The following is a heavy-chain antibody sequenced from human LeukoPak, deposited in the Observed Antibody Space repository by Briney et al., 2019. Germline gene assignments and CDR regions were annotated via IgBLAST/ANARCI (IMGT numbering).Heavy chain of an antibody. CDR3: TRVWLQYFDY. J-gene: IGHJ4*02. D-gene: IGHD5-24*01. CDR1: GFTFSSYS. CDR2: IRSKTYDGTT. Sequence: GGSLRLSCAASGFTFSSYSMSWVRQAPGKGLEWVGFIRSKTYDGTTEYAASVKGRFTISRDDSKRIAYLQMNSLKTDDTAVYYCTRVWLQYFDYWGQGTLITVSS. V-gene: IGHV3-49*04.